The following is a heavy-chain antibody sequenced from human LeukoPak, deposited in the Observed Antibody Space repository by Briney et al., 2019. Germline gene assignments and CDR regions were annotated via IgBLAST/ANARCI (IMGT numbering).Heavy chain of an antibody. J-gene: IGHJ4*02. CDR1: GGSFSGYY. V-gene: IGHV4-34*01. Sequence: SETLSLTCAVYGGSFSGYYWSWIRQPPGKGLEWIGEINHSGSTNYNPSLKSRVTISVDTSKNQFSLKLSSVTAADTALYYCAKGPRALEHSTHRFDSWGQGTQVTVSS. CDR3: AKGPRALEHSTHRFDS. CDR2: INHSGST. D-gene: IGHD1/OR15-1a*01.